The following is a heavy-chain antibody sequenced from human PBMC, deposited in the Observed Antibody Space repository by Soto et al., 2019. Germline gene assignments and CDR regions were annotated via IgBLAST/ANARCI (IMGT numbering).Heavy chain of an antibody. V-gene: IGHV3-23*01. CDR3: AKEGFITIFGVVIKDNSYFDY. J-gene: IGHJ4*02. CDR2: ISGSGGST. CDR1: GCTYSSYP. D-gene: IGHD3-3*01. Sequence: PGAALRLSGAASGCTYSSYPMRWVRQDQGKGLEWVSAISGSGGSTYYADSVKGRFTISRDNSKNTLYLQMNSLRAEDTAVYYCAKEGFITIFGVVIKDNSYFDYWGQGTLVTVSS.